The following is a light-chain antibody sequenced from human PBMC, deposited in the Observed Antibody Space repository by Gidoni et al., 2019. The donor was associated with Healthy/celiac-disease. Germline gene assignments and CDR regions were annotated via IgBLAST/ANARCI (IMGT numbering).Light chain of an antibody. Sequence: QPVLTQPPSASGPPGQRVTISCSGSSSNIGSNYVYWYQQLPGTSPKLIIYRNNQRPSGVPDRFSGSKSGTSASLAISGLRSEDEADYYCAAWDDSLSGWVFGGGTKLTVL. CDR2: RNN. CDR1: SSNIGSNY. CDR3: AAWDDSLSGWV. V-gene: IGLV1-47*01. J-gene: IGLJ3*02.